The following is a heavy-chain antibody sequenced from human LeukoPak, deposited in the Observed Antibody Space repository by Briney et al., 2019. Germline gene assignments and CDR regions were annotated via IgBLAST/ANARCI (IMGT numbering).Heavy chain of an antibody. CDR2: INPNSGGT. CDR3: AFTGCSGGSCYDWFDP. V-gene: IGHV1-2*02. J-gene: IGHJ5*02. D-gene: IGHD2-15*01. CDR1: GYTFTGYY. Sequence: ASVKVSCKASGYTFTGYYMHWVRQAPGQGLEWMGWINPNSGGTNYAQKFQGRVTMTRDTSISTAYMELSRLRSDDTAVYYCAFTGCSGGSCYDWFDPWGQGTLVTVSS.